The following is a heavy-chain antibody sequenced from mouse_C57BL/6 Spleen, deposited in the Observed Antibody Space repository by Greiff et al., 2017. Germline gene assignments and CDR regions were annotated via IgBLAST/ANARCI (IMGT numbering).Heavy chain of an antibody. D-gene: IGHD1-1*01. J-gene: IGHJ1*03. Sequence: QVQLKESGPELVKPGASVKISCKASGYAFSSSWMNWVKQRPGKGLEWIGRIYPGDGDTNYNGKFKGKATLTADKSSSTAYMQLSSLTSEDSAVYFCASLYYGSSYWYFDVWGTVTTVTVSS. V-gene: IGHV1-82*01. CDR3: ASLYYGSSYWYFDV. CDR2: IYPGDGDT. CDR1: GYAFSSSW.